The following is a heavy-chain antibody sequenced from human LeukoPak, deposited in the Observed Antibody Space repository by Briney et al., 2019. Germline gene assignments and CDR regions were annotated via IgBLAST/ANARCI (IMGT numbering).Heavy chain of an antibody. CDR3: VKDVGGSYAFDY. Sequence: GGSLRLFCSASGFTFSRYAMHWVRQAPGKGLVYVSGINDNGGRTHYGDSVKGRFSISRDNSKNTLHLQMSTLRAEDTALYYCVKDVGGSYAFDYWGQGILVTVAS. V-gene: IGHV3-64D*09. D-gene: IGHD1-26*01. J-gene: IGHJ4*02. CDR2: INDNGGRT. CDR1: GFTFSRYA.